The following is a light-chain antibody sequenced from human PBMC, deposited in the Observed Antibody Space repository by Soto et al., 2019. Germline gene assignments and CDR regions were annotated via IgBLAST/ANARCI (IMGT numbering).Light chain of an antibody. CDR2: DVS. CDR3: SSYTSSSTL. J-gene: IGLJ2*01. Sequence: QSALTQSASVSGSPGQSITISCTGTSSDVGGYNYVSWYQQHPGKAPKLMIYDVSNRPSGVSNRFSGSKSGNTASLTISGLQAEDEADYYCSSYTSSSTLIGGGTKVTVL. V-gene: IGLV2-14*01. CDR1: SSDVGGYNY.